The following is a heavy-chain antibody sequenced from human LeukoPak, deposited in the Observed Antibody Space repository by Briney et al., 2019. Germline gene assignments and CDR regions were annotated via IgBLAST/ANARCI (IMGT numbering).Heavy chain of an antibody. CDR1: GYTLTELS. V-gene: IGHV1-24*01. Sequence: ASVKVSCKVSGYTLTELSIHWVRQAPGKGLEWMGGLDPEDGETIYAQKFQGRLTRTEDTSTDTAYMELSSLKSEDTAVYYCATDSNCGGGSCDAFDIWGQGTMVTVSS. CDR3: ATDSNCGGGSCDAFDI. J-gene: IGHJ3*02. D-gene: IGHD2-15*01. CDR2: LDPEDGET.